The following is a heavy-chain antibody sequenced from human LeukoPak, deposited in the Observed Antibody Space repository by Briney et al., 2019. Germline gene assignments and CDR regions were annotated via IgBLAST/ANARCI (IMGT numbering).Heavy chain of an antibody. CDR1: GASISGSNYY. V-gene: IGHV4-39*01. D-gene: IGHD1-26*01. Sequence: SETLSLTCAVSGASISGSNYYWGWIRQPPGKGLEWIGNIYSSGSTYYNASLQSRVTISIDTSKNQFSLRLNSVTAADTAMYYCAKSGGYGLIDYWGQGTRVTVSS. CDR2: IYSSGST. CDR3: AKSGGYGLIDY. J-gene: IGHJ4*02.